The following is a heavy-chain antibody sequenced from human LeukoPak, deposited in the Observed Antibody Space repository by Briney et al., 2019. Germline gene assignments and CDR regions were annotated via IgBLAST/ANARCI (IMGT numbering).Heavy chain of an antibody. J-gene: IGHJ6*03. CDR1: GGSISSYY. Sequence: SETLSLTCTVSGGSISSYYWSWIRQPAGKGLEWIGRIYTSGSTNYKPSPKSRVTISVDASKNQFSLKLGSVTAADTAMYYCAREESDWSSLGYYYHYMDVWGKGTTVAISS. CDR2: IYTSGST. V-gene: IGHV4-4*07. D-gene: IGHD3-9*01. CDR3: AREESDWSSLGYYYHYMDV.